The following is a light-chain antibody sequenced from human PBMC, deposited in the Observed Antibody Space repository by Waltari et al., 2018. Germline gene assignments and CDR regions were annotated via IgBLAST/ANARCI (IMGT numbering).Light chain of an antibody. J-gene: IGKJ1*01. V-gene: IGKV1-5*03. CDR1: QNVDTW. CDR3: QQYNTYWT. Sequence: DIQMTQSPSTLSASIGDRVTITCRASQNVDTWLAWYQQKPGKAPKLLVYKTSTLQSGVPSRFSGSGSGTHFTLTNSSLQPDDFATYYCQQYNTYWTFGQGTKVE. CDR2: KTS.